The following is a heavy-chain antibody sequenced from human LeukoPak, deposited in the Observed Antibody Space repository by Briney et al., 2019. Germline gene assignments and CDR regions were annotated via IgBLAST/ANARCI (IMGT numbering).Heavy chain of an antibody. CDR2: ISASSIYI. Sequence: GGSLRLSCAASGFTFSTYSMNWVRQAPGKGLEWVSSISASSIYIYYADSVKGRFTISRDNAKNSLYLQMNSLRAEDTAVYYCATSRGSWPDYFDYWGQGTLVTVSS. CDR3: ATSRGSWPDYFDY. CDR1: GFTFSTYS. V-gene: IGHV3-21*01. J-gene: IGHJ4*02. D-gene: IGHD6-13*01.